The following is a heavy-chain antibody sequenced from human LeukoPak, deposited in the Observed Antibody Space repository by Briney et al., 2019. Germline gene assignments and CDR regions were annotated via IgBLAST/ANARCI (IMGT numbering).Heavy chain of an antibody. D-gene: IGHD5-24*01. CDR1: RFTFSSYW. CDR2: INSDGSST. J-gene: IGHJ4*02. V-gene: IGHV3-74*01. Sequence: GGSLRLPCAASRFTFSSYWMHWVRQAPGKGLVWVSRINSDGSSTTYADSVKGRFTISRDNAKNTLYLQMNSLRAEDTAVYYCARDRLDGYAFDYWGQGTLVTVSS. CDR3: ARDRLDGYAFDY.